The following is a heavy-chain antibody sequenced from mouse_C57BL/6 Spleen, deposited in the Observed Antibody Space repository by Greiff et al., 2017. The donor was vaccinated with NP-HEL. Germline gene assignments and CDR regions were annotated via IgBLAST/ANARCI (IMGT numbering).Heavy chain of an antibody. CDR1: GYSFTSYY. J-gene: IGHJ4*01. CDR2: IYPGSGNT. V-gene: IGHV1-66*01. D-gene: IGHD4-1*01. Sequence: QVQLKQSGPELVKPGASVKISCKASGYSFTSYYIHWVKQRPGQGLEWIGWIYPGSGNTKYNEKFKGKATLTADTSSSTAYMQLSSLTSEDSAVYYCARGNNWAYAMDYWGQGTSVTVSS. CDR3: ARGNNWAYAMDY.